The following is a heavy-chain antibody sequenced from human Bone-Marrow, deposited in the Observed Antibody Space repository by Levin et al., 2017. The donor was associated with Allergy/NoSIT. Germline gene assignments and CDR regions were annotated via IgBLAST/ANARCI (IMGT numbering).Heavy chain of an antibody. CDR1: GFTFSSYG. CDR2: ISFNGSKE. J-gene: IGHJ4*02. D-gene: IGHD1-26*01. Sequence: GESLKVSCEASGFTFSSYGMHWVRQAPGKGLEWVAVISFNGSKEYYTESVKGRFTISRDNSKNTLYLQMTNLRPDDMAIYYCAGDYSLSVWGRGTLVTVSS. CDR3: AGDYSLSV. V-gene: IGHV3-30*03.